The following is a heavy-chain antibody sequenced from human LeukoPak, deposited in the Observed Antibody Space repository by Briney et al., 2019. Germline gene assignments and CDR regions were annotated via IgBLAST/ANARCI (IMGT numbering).Heavy chain of an antibody. CDR3: ARSGGSGRGNYMDV. J-gene: IGHJ6*03. Sequence: SVTVSCKASGGTFSSYAISWVRQAPGQGLEWMGGIIPIFCTANYAQKFQGRVTITTAESTSTAYMELSSLRSEDTAVYYCARSGGSGRGNYMDVWGKGTTVTVSS. CDR1: GGTFSSYA. V-gene: IGHV1-69*05. CDR2: IIPIFCTA. D-gene: IGHD2-15*01.